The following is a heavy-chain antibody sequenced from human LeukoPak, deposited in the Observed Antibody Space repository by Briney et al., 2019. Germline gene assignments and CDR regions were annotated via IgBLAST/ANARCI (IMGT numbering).Heavy chain of an antibody. J-gene: IGHJ2*01. CDR2: ISAYNGNT. CDR3: ARAGSDWYFDL. Sequence: GASVKVSCKASGGTFSSYAISWVRQAPGQGLEWMGWISAYNGNTNYAQKLQGRVTMTTDTSTSTAYMELRSLRSDDTAVYYRARAGSDWYFDLWGRGTLVTVSS. V-gene: IGHV1-18*01. D-gene: IGHD3-10*01. CDR1: GGTFSSYA.